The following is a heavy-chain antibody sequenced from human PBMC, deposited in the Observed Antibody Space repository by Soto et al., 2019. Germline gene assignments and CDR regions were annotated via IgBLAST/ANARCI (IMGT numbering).Heavy chain of an antibody. J-gene: IGHJ6*02. CDR3: ARDSWTTVVTPTHYYYYGMDV. V-gene: IGHV1-69*12. CDR2: IIPIFGTA. D-gene: IGHD4-17*01. CDR1: GGTFSSYA. Sequence: QVQLLQSGAEVKKPGSSVKVSCKASGGTFSSYAISWVRQAPGQGLEWMGGIIPIFGTANYAQKFQGRVTITADESTSTAYMELSSLRSEDTAVYYCARDSWTTVVTPTHYYYYGMDVWGQGTTVTVSS.